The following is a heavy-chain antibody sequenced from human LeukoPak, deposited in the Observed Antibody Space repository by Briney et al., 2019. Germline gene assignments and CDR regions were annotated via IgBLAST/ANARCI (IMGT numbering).Heavy chain of an antibody. Sequence: ASVKVSCKASGYTFTSYYMHWVRQAPGQGLEWMGIINPSGGSTSYAQKFQGRVTMTRDTSTSTAYMELRRLRSDDTAIYYCARTRAYASGSYFHFEYWGQGTLVTVSS. D-gene: IGHD3-10*01. J-gene: IGHJ4*02. CDR1: GYTFTSYY. CDR2: INPSGGST. CDR3: ARTRAYASGSYFHFEY. V-gene: IGHV1-46*01.